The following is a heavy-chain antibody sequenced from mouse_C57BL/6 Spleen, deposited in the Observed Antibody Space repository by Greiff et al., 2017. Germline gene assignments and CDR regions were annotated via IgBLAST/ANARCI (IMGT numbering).Heavy chain of an antibody. J-gene: IGHJ3*01. CDR1: GYTFTSYW. V-gene: IGHV1-50*01. CDR3: ARRTTYYDYDEAWFAY. D-gene: IGHD2-4*01. Sequence: QVQLQQPGAELVKPGASVKLSCKASGYTFTSYWMQRVKQRPGQGLEWIGEIDPSDSYTNYNQKFKGKATLTVDTSSSTAYMQLSSLPSEDSAVYYCARRTTYYDYDEAWFAYWGQGTLVTVSA. CDR2: IDPSDSYT.